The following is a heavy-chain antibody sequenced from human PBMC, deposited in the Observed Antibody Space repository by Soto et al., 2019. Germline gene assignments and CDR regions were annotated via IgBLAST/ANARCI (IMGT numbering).Heavy chain of an antibody. CDR2: ISYDGSNK. J-gene: IGHJ3*02. CDR1: GGTFSSYG. Sequence: QVQLVQSGAEVKKPGSSVKVSCKASGGTFSSYGMHWVRQAPAKGLEWVAVISYDGSNKYYADSVKGRFTISRDNSKNTLYLQMNSLRAEDTAVYYCAKGGVGSTSNAFDIWGQGTMVTVSS. D-gene: IGHD1-26*01. V-gene: IGHV3-30*18. CDR3: AKGGVGSTSNAFDI.